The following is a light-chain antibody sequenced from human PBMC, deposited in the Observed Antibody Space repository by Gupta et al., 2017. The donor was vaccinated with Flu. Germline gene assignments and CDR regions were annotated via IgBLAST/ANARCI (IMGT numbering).Light chain of an antibody. CDR1: QNLLFSSSGKSY. Sequence: RSSQNLLFSSSGKSYVAWYQQKPRQPPKLLIYWASTRASGVPDRFSGSGSGTDFTLAINNLQAEDVAVYYCQQYYATLALTFGGGTKVEIK. J-gene: IGKJ4*01. V-gene: IGKV4-1*01. CDR3: QQYYATLALT. CDR2: WAS.